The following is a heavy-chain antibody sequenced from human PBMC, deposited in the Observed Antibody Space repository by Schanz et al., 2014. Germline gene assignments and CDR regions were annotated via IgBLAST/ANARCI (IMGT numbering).Heavy chain of an antibody. Sequence: EVQLVESGGGLVQPGGSLRLSCTASGFTFSDYWMSWVRQARGKGLEWVSAMNESHSTIYYADSVRGRFTISRDNSKNTLYLQMNSLRAEDTAVYYCAKVRYSSGWRGDYFDEWGQGTLVTVSS. D-gene: IGHD6-25*01. CDR2: MNESHSTI. J-gene: IGHJ4*02. CDR3: AKVRYSSGWRGDYFDE. V-gene: IGHV3-23*04. CDR1: GFTFSDYW.